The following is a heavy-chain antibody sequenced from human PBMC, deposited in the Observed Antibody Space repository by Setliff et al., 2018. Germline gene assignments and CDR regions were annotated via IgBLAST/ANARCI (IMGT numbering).Heavy chain of an antibody. V-gene: IGHV3-15*07. CDR2: IKGKTDGLTP. Sequence: GGSLRLSCAASGFTFSNAWMNWVRQAPGKGLEWVGRIKGKTDGLTPDYAAPVKGRFTISRDDSKNTLYLQMNSLKTGDTAVYYCTTDPSPTFGGVIGAAFDIWGQGTMVTVSS. J-gene: IGHJ3*02. CDR1: GFTFSNAW. D-gene: IGHD3-16*01. CDR3: TTDPSPTFGGVIGAAFDI.